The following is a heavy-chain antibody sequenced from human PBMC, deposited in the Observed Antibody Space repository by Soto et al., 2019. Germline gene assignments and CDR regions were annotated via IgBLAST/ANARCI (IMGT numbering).Heavy chain of an antibody. V-gene: IGHV1-69*01. CDR2: IIPIFGTA. Sequence: QVQLVQSGAEVKKPGSSVKVSCKASGGTFSSYAISWVRQAPGQGLEWMGGIIPIFGTANYAQKFQGRVTITADESTSTAYMELGSLRSEDTAVYYCARGIAVAGYFYYYYGMDVWGQGTTVTVSS. J-gene: IGHJ6*02. D-gene: IGHD6-19*01. CDR3: ARGIAVAGYFYYYYGMDV. CDR1: GGTFSSYA.